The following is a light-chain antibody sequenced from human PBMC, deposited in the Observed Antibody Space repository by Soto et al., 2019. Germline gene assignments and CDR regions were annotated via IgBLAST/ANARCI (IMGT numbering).Light chain of an antibody. CDR3: AAWDDSLNGPV. CDR1: SSNIGSNS. V-gene: IGLV1-44*01. J-gene: IGLJ1*01. Sequence: QSVLTQPPSASGTPGQRVSISCSGSSSNIGSNSVNWYQQLPGTAPKLLIYSNNQRPSGVPDRISGSKSGTSASLAISGLPSEDEADYYCAAWDDSLNGPVFGTGTKLTVL. CDR2: SNN.